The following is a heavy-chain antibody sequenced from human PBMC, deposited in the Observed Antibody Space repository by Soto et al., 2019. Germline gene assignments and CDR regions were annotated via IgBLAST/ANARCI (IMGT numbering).Heavy chain of an antibody. Sequence: GSVKVSYKASGYPFTGYYIHWVRQAPGQGLEWMGWINPNSGGTNYAQKFQGWVTMTRDTSISTAYMELSRLRSDDTAVYYCAREMLGSIHFDYWGQGTMVTVSS. CDR2: INPNSGGT. D-gene: IGHD3-10*02. V-gene: IGHV1-2*04. J-gene: IGHJ4*02. CDR3: AREMLGSIHFDY. CDR1: GYPFTGYY.